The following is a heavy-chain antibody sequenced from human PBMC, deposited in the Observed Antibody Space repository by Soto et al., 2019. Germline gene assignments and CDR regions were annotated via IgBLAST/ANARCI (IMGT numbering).Heavy chain of an antibody. D-gene: IGHD2-15*01. CDR2: INSDGSST. V-gene: IGHV3-74*01. CDR1: GFTFSSYW. J-gene: IGHJ6*02. CDR3: AREGDIVVVVAAGLYGMDV. Sequence: EVQLVESGGGLVQPGGSLRLSCAASGFTFSSYWMHWVRQAPGKGLVWVSRINSDGSSTSYADSVKGRFTISRDNAKNTLYLQMNRLGAEDTAVYYCAREGDIVVVVAAGLYGMDVWGQGTTVTVSS.